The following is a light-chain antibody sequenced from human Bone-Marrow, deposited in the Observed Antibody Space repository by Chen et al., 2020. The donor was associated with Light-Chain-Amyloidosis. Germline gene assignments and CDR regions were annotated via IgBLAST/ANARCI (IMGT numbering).Light chain of an antibody. J-gene: IGLJ1*01. V-gene: IGLV1-47*01. Sequence: QSVLTQPPSASGTPGPRVTISCSGASSNIGIKYVYWYQHLPRAVPNLLIHRYNQRPTGVPDLFSATKSGTSAFLANSGLRSEDEADYYCAAWDGSLSGYVFGTGTKVIVL. CDR3: AAWDGSLSGYV. CDR1: SSNIGIKY. CDR2: RYN.